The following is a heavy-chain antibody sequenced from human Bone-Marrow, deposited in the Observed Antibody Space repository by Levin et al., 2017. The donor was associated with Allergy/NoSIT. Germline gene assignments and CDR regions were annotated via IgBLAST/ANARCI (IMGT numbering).Heavy chain of an antibody. J-gene: IGHJ2*01. Sequence: NESGPTLVKPTQTLTLTCTFSGFSLTTGGEAVGWIRQPPGEALEWLAVISWDDNKRYSPSLSGRLSITKDTSKNQVILTMTNMDPVDTGTYYCAHRRGLAAESGRYFDLWGRGSLVTVSS. CDR2: ISWDDNK. CDR1: GFSLTTGGEA. CDR3: AHRRGLAAESGRYFDL. D-gene: IGHD6-13*01. V-gene: IGHV2-5*02.